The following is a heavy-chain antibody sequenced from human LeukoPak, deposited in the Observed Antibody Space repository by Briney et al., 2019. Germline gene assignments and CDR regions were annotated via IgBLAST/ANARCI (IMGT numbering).Heavy chain of an antibody. CDR3: ARESKTSGSPHNDV. V-gene: IGHV3-33*01. CDR1: GFTFSRYV. CDR2: IWHDGTNE. J-gene: IGHJ3*01. Sequence: PGRSLRLSCAASGFTFSRYVMHWVRQAPGKGLEWVAVIWHDGTNENYADSVKGRFIISRDNFRNTVFLQIHDLRVEDTAVYYCARESKTSGSPHNDVWGQGTMVTVSS. D-gene: IGHD1-26*01.